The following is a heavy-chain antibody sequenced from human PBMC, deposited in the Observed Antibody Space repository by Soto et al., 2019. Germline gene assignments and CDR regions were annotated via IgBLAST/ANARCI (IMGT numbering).Heavy chain of an antibody. D-gene: IGHD4-17*01. V-gene: IGHV4-30-4*01. J-gene: IGHJ4*02. CDR2: IYYSGST. CDR3: ARGLRIDPYYFDY. Sequence: SETLSLTCTVSGGSISSGDYYWSWIRQPPGKGLEWIGYIYYSGSTYYNPSLKSRVTISVDTSKNQFSLKLSSVTAADTAVYYCARGLRIDPYYFDYWGQGTLVTVSS. CDR1: GGSISSGDYY.